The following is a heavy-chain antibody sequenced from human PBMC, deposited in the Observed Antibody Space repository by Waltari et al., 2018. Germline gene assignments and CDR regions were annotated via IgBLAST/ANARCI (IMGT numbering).Heavy chain of an antibody. CDR3: ATYIGASVGTAAFDV. Sequence: QLQLQESGPRLVRPSATLSLICPVSGVSIPTHRHYWAWIRQSPGQGLEWIGTVSYSGTTYISPSLKSRVSVSRDTSKNQVSLILGSVTAADMAVYYCATYIGASVGTAAFDVWGQGTMVTVSS. J-gene: IGHJ3*01. V-gene: IGHV4-39*01. D-gene: IGHD5-12*01. CDR2: VSYSGTT. CDR1: GVSIPTHRHY.